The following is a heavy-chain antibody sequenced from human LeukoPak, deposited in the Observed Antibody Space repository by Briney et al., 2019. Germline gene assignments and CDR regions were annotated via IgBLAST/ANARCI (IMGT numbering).Heavy chain of an antibody. CDR2: IIPIFGIA. CDR1: GGTFSSYA. J-gene: IGHJ5*02. D-gene: IGHD1-7*01. V-gene: IGHV1-69*04. Sequence: SVKVSCKASGGTFSSYAISWVRQAPGQGLEWMGRIIPIFGIANYAQKFQGRVTITADKSTSTAYMELSSLRSEDTAVYYCARDNWNYEGWFDPWGQGTLVTVSS. CDR3: ARDNWNYEGWFDP.